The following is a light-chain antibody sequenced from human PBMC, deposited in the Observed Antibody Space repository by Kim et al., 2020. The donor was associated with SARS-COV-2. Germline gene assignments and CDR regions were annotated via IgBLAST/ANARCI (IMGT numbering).Light chain of an antibody. CDR3: QAWDSSNVV. Sequence: SVSPGQTASITCSGDKLGDKYACWYQQKPGQSPTLVIYQDSKRPSGIPERFSGSNSGNTATLTISGTQAMDEADYFCQAWDSSNVVFGGGTKLTVL. V-gene: IGLV3-1*01. CDR2: QDS. CDR1: KLGDKY. J-gene: IGLJ2*01.